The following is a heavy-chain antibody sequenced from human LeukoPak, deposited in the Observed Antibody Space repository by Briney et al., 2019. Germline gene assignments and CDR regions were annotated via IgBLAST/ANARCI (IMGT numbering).Heavy chain of an antibody. V-gene: IGHV4-38-2*02. Sequence: SETLSLTCTVSGYSISSGYFWGWIRQPPGKGLEWIGSIYHSGSTSYNPSLKRRLTISVDTSKNQFSLKLNFVTAADTAMYYCARMFRSSWYINWFDPWGQGTLVTVSS. CDR3: ARMFRSSWYINWFDP. D-gene: IGHD6-13*01. CDR1: GYSISSGYF. CDR2: IYHSGST. J-gene: IGHJ5*02.